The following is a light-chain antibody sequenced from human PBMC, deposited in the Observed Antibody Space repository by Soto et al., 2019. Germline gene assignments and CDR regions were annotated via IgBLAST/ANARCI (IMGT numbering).Light chain of an antibody. J-gene: IGKJ1*01. CDR2: GAS. CDR1: QSVSSSY. Sequence: DIVLTQSPGTLSLSPGERATLSCRASQSVSSSYLAWYQQKPGQAPRPLIYGASSRPTGIPDRFSGSGSGTDFTLTISRLEPEDFAVYYCQQYGSSPPSTFGQGTKVEIK. V-gene: IGKV3-20*01. CDR3: QQYGSSPPST.